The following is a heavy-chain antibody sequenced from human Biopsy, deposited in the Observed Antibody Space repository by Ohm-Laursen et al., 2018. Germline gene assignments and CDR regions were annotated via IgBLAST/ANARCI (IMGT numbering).Heavy chain of an antibody. V-gene: IGHV1-69*04. Sequence: ASVKVSCKASGGTSSNFAINWVRQAPGQGLECMGRIIPLIGLTNYAQKFQGRVTITADKFTNTVYMELSSLRSDDTAVYFCARVCNGDNCGVDFWGQGTLVTVS. J-gene: IGHJ4*02. CDR3: ARVCNGDNCGVDF. CDR2: IIPLIGLT. CDR1: GGTSSNFA. D-gene: IGHD2-15*01.